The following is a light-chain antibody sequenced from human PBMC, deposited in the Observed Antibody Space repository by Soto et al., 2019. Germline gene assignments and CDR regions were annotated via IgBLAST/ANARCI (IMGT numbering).Light chain of an antibody. Sequence: QSALTQPASVSGSPGQSITISCTATSSDNDFYHYVSWYQPHTGKAPKLLIYDVNNRPSGVSGRFSGSNFGKTASLTITGPRADDEAIYYCGSYVSRGRLYGVFGGGTKVTVL. J-gene: IGLJ3*02. CDR2: DVN. CDR3: GSYVSRGRLYGV. V-gene: IGLV2-14*03. CDR1: SSDNDFYHY.